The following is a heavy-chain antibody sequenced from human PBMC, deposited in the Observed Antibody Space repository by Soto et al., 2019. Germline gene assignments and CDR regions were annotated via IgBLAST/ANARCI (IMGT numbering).Heavy chain of an antibody. D-gene: IGHD3-22*01. CDR2: VYYSGTT. V-gene: IGHV4-30-4*01. J-gene: IGHJ2*01. Sequence: SETLSLTCTVSGASINNNDYYWSWIRQTPGKGLEWIGYVYYSGTTDYIPSLKSRLSMSIDKSQNQFTLKLNSVTAADTATYYCARMSYFYDRWYFDLWGRGTLVTVSS. CDR1: GASINNNDYY. CDR3: ARMSYFYDRWYFDL.